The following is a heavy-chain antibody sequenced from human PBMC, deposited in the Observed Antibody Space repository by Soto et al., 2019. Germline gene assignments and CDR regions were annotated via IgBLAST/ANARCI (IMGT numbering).Heavy chain of an antibody. Sequence: EVQLVESGGGLVQSGGSLRLSCAASGFTFSSYSMNWVRQAPGKGLEWVSYISSSSSTIYYADSVKGRFTISRDNAKNSLYLQMNSLRAEDTAVYYCARHPERIAEIGWFDPWGQGTRVTVSS. CDR2: ISSSSSTI. D-gene: IGHD6-13*01. CDR1: GFTFSSYS. CDR3: ARHPERIAEIGWFDP. V-gene: IGHV3-48*01. J-gene: IGHJ5*02.